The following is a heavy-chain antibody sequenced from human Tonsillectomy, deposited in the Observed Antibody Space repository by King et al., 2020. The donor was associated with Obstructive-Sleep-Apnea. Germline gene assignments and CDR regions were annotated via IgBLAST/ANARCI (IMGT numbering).Heavy chain of an antibody. V-gene: IGHV3-11*01. CDR2: MSSSGSTI. CDR1: GFTFSNYY. Sequence: VQLVESGGGLVKPGGSLKLSCAASGFTFSNYYMSWIRQAPGKGLEWVSYMSSSGSTIYYADSVKGRFNTSRDNAKNSLYLPMNTLRAEDTAVYYCARDASAMDARFDSWGQGTLVTVSA. CDR3: ARDASAMDARFDS. D-gene: IGHD3/OR15-3a*01. J-gene: IGHJ4*02.